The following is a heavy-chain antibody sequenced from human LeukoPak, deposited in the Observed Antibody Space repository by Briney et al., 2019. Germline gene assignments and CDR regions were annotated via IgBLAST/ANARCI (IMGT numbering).Heavy chain of an antibody. CDR2: ISSSSSYI. CDR3: APQTMILVL. D-gene: IGHD3-22*01. J-gene: IGHJ4*02. Sequence: PGGSLRLSCAASGFTFSSYSMNWVRQAPGKGLEWVSSISSSSSYIYYADSVKGRFTISRDNAKNSVFLQMNSLRAEDTAVYYCAPQTMILVLGGQGTLVTVSS. CDR1: GFTFSSYS. V-gene: IGHV3-21*01.